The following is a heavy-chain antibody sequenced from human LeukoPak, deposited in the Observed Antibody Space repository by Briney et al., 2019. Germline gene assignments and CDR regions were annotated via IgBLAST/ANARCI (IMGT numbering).Heavy chain of an antibody. V-gene: IGHV3-23*01. CDR1: GFTFSSYS. J-gene: IGHJ4*02. Sequence: EGSLRLSCAASGFTFSSYSMNWVHQAPGRGQEWVTGNTNSDASTYYADSVKGRFTISRDNSRNTLFLQMSSLRAEDTAVYYCAKLRDYSSTSYYFDYWGQGTLVTVSS. CDR3: AKLRDYSSTSYYFDY. CDR2: NTNSDAST. D-gene: IGHD6-13*01.